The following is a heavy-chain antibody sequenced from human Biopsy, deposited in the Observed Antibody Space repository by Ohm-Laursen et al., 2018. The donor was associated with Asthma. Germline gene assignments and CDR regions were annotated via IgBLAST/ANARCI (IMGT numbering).Heavy chain of an antibody. CDR1: GGSISSGAYY. CDR3: ARRGGVRRYFDY. J-gene: IGHJ4*02. CDR2: IYYIGST. Sequence: SQTLSLTWTVPGGSISSGAYYWSWVRQPPGKGLEWIGYIYYIGSTYYNPSLKSRVAISLDTSKNQFSLKLSSVTAADTAVYFCARRGGVRRYFDYWGQGTLVTVSS. V-gene: IGHV4-30-4*01. D-gene: IGHD3-16*01.